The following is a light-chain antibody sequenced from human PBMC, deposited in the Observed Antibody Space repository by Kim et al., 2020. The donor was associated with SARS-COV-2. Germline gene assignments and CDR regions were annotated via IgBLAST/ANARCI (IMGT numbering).Light chain of an antibody. V-gene: IGKV1-6*01. Sequence: ASVGDRVTITYRASQGIRNDLGWYQQTPGKAPNLLIYAASNLQSGVPSRFSGSGSGTDFTLTISSLQPEDFATYYCLQDYTYPRTFGQGTKVDIK. CDR1: QGIRND. J-gene: IGKJ1*01. CDR3: LQDYTYPRT. CDR2: AAS.